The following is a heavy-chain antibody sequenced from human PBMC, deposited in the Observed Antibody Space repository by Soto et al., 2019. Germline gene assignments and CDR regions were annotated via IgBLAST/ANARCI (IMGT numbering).Heavy chain of an antibody. V-gene: IGHV5-51*01. J-gene: IGHJ4*02. Sequence: PCESLTISCQVSGCTLTSYWIAWVRQMPGKGLEWMGIIYPGDSDSSYSPSFQGQVTISADKSINTAYLHWSSLKASDTAIYYCAKHEGYCSTTTCSNFDYWGQGTLVTVSS. CDR2: IYPGDSDS. CDR1: GCTLTSYW. CDR3: AKHEGYCSTTTCSNFDY. D-gene: IGHD2-2*01.